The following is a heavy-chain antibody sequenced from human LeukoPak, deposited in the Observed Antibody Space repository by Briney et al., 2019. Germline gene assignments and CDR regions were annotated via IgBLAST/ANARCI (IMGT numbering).Heavy chain of an antibody. CDR1: GYTFTSYY. CDR3: ARDTFYGGNFYYYMDV. V-gene: IGHV1-46*01. D-gene: IGHD2/OR15-2a*01. CDR2: INPSGGST. J-gene: IGHJ6*03. Sequence: ASVKVSCKASGYTFTSYYTHWVRQAPGQGLEWMGIINPSGGSTSYAQKFQGRVTMTRDTSTSTVYMELSSLRSEDTAVYYCARDTFYGGNFYYYMDVWGKGTTVTVSS.